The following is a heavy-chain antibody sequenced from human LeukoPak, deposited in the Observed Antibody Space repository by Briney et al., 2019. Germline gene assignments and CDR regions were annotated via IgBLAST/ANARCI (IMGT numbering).Heavy chain of an antibody. CDR2: INASGGST. J-gene: IGHJ4*02. Sequence: ASVKVSCKASGGTFSSYAISWVRQAPGQGLEWMGIINASGGSTSYAQKFQGRITMTRDTSTSTVYMELSSLRSEDTAVYYCATPQETPDYGGKDTRFDYWGQGTLVTVSS. CDR1: GGTFSSYA. CDR3: ATPQETPDYGGKDTRFDY. V-gene: IGHV1-46*01. D-gene: IGHD4-23*01.